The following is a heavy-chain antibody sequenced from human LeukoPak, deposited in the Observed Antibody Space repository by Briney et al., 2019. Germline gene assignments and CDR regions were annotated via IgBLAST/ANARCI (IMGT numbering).Heavy chain of an antibody. CDR3: ARVATMVRVPLDALDI. V-gene: IGHV3-7*02. J-gene: IGHJ3*02. Sequence: PGGSLRLSCAASGFTFRNYWMNWVRQAPGKGLEWVANINQDGSEKNYVDSVKGRFTISRDNAKNSLYLQMNSLRAEDTAVYYCARVATMVRVPLDALDIWGQGTMVSVSS. CDR1: GFTFRNYW. D-gene: IGHD3-10*01. CDR2: INQDGSEK.